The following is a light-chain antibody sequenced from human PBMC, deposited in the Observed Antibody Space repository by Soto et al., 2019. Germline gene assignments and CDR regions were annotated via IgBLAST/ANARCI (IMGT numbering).Light chain of an antibody. V-gene: IGKV1-33*01. CDR1: QNINNY. Sequence: DIQMTQSPSSLSASVGDRVTITCPASQNINNYLNWYQQKPGRAPKLLIYDASNLEAGVPSRFRGSGSGTDCTFTISRLQPEDIATYYCQQYNSYLWPFGQGTKVDIK. CDR2: DAS. J-gene: IGKJ1*01. CDR3: QQYNSYLWP.